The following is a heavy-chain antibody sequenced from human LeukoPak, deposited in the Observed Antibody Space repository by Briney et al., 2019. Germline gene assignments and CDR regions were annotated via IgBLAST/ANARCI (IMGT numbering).Heavy chain of an antibody. CDR3: AKDLGYCSGGSCYLGSDY. J-gene: IGHJ4*02. Sequence: GGSLRLSCAASGFTFSSYAMSWVRQAPGKGLEWVSAISGSGGSTYYADSAKGRFTISRNNSKNTLYLQMNSLRAEDTAVYYCAKDLGYCSGGSCYLGSDYWGQGTLVTVSS. D-gene: IGHD2-15*01. V-gene: IGHV3-23*01. CDR2: ISGSGGST. CDR1: GFTFSSYA.